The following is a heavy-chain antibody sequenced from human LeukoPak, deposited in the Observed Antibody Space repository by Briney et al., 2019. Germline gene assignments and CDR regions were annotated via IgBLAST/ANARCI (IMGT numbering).Heavy chain of an antibody. Sequence: ASVKVSCKASGYTFTSYYMHWVRQAPGQGLECMGIINPSGGSTSYAQKFQGRVTMTRDTSTSTVYMELSSLRSEDTAVYYCARGAKKRYYDILTGYKEGNWFDPWGQGTLVTVSS. D-gene: IGHD3-9*01. CDR2: INPSGGST. CDR1: GYTFTSYY. CDR3: ARGAKKRYYDILTGYKEGNWFDP. J-gene: IGHJ5*02. V-gene: IGHV1-46*01.